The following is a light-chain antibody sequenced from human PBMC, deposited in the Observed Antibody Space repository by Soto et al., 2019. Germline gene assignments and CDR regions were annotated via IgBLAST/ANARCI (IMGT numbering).Light chain of an antibody. CDR1: SSDVGGYNY. CDR3: SSYTSSSSLEV. Sequence: QSALTQPASVSGSPGQSITISCTGTSSDVGGYNYVSWYQQHPGKAPKLMIYDVSNRPSGVSNRFSGSKSGNTASLTISGLQAEDEADYYCSSYTSSSSLEVFGTGTKVKVL. J-gene: IGLJ1*01. CDR2: DVS. V-gene: IGLV2-14*01.